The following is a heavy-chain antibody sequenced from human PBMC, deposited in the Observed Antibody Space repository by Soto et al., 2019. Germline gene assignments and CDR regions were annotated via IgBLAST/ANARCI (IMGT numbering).Heavy chain of an antibody. J-gene: IGHJ5*02. V-gene: IGHV4-59*08. D-gene: IGHD2-2*01. Sequence: SETLSLTCTVSGGSISGHSWIWIRQPPGKGLEWIGYIYYGGTKTYKTHLETRVNVSLETSTSQFSLKLSSVTPSDTAVYYCARLGFYYQSLDHWGHGTLVTVSS. CDR2: IYYGGTK. CDR1: GGSISGHS. CDR3: ARLGFYYQSLDH.